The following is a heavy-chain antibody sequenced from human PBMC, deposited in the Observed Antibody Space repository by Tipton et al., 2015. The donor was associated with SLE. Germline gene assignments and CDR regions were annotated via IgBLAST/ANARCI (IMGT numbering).Heavy chain of an antibody. Sequence: LRLSCTVSGGSISNYSWSWIRQPAGKGLEWIGRIYTSGSTNYNPSLKSRVTMSVDTSKNQFSLKLSSVTAADTAVYYCARDHPVAGPFDYWGQGTLVTVSS. CDR1: GGSISNYS. V-gene: IGHV4-4*07. J-gene: IGHJ4*02. CDR2: IYTSGST. CDR3: ARDHPVAGPFDY. D-gene: IGHD6-19*01.